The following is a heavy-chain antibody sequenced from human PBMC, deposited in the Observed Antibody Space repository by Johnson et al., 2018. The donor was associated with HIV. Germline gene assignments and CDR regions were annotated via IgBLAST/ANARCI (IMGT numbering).Heavy chain of an antibody. Sequence: VQLVESGGGLVKPGTSLRLSCAASGFTFNNAWMSWVRQAPGKGLEWVGRIKSKIDGGTTDYAAPVKGRFTISRDDSKNTLYLQMNSLKTEDTAVYYCTTDKQLWLTIDIWGQGTMVTVSS. CDR2: IKSKIDGGTT. J-gene: IGHJ3*02. CDR1: GFTFNNAW. V-gene: IGHV3-15*01. D-gene: IGHD5-18*01. CDR3: TTDKQLWLTIDI.